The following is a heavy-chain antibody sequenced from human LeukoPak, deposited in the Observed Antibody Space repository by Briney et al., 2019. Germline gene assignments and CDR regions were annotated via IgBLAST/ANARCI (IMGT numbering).Heavy chain of an antibody. V-gene: IGHV4-4*09. D-gene: IGHD3-16*01. CDR3: ARLNFRGGEALHFDS. CDR2: IHSDGTT. Sequence: SETLSLTWRVSGGSLTNYYWGWIRQPQGKGLEFIGYIHSDGTTNYDSSLQSRVAISLDTSKIQFSLRLYSVTAADTALYFCARLNFRGGEALHFDSWGQGTLVTVSS. CDR1: GGSLTNYY. J-gene: IGHJ4*02.